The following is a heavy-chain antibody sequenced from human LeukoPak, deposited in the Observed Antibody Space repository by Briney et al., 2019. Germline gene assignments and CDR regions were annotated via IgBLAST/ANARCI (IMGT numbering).Heavy chain of an antibody. V-gene: IGHV3-15*01. CDR1: GFTFSNAW. J-gene: IGHJ4*02. Sequence: GGSLRLSCAVSGFTFSNAWMSWVREAPGKGLGWVGRIKSKTDGGTTDYAAPVKGRFTISRDDSKNTLYLQMNSLKTEDTAVYYCTTGVMITFGGVIVFDYWGQGTLVTVSS. CDR3: TTGVMITFGGVIVFDY. CDR2: IKSKTDGGTT. D-gene: IGHD3-16*02.